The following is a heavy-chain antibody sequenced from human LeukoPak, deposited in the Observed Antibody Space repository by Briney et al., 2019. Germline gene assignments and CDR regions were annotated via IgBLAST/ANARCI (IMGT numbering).Heavy chain of an antibody. Sequence: PSETLSLTCTVSGGSVRRGNYYWTWIRQPARSGLEWIGRIYTSGTTDYNPSLRTRVTISVDASRNQFSLNLSSVTAADTAVYYCARWSGSVTARNYYYMDVWGEGTTVTVSS. V-gene: IGHV4-61*02. CDR3: ARWSGSVTARNYYYMDV. CDR1: GGSVRRGNYY. CDR2: IYTSGTT. D-gene: IGHD6-6*01. J-gene: IGHJ6*03.